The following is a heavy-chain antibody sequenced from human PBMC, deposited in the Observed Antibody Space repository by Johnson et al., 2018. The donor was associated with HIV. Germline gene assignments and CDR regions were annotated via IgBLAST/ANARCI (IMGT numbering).Heavy chain of an antibody. Sequence: GRSLKLSCSASGFTFSTFGMHWVRQAPGKGLEWVAFIRYDGSDKYYGDSVKGRFTISRDNSKNTLYLQMNSLRAEDTAVYYCAKVYCGGDCSFGGAAFNIWGQGTMVTVSS. CDR2: IRYDGSDK. CDR3: AKVYCGGDCSFGGAAFNI. J-gene: IGHJ3*02. CDR1: GFTFSTFG. V-gene: IGHV3-30*02. D-gene: IGHD2-21*02.